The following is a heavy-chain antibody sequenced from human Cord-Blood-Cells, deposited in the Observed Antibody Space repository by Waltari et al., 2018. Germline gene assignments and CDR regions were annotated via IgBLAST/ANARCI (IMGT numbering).Heavy chain of an antibody. CDR1: GGTFSSYA. CDR2: IIPILGIA. CDR3: ARIKPYYYYYYMDV. V-gene: IGHV1-69*09. J-gene: IGHJ6*03. Sequence: QVQLVQSGAEVKKPGSSVKVSCKASGGTFSSYAISWVRQAPGQGLEWMGRIIPILGIANDAQKFQGRVTITADKSTSTAYMELSSLRSEDTAVYYCARIKPYYYYYYMDVWGKGTTVTVSS.